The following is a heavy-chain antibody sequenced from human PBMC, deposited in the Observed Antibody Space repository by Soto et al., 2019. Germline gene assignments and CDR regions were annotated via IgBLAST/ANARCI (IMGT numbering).Heavy chain of an antibody. CDR2: IIPIFGTA. D-gene: IGHD3-22*01. Sequence: SVKVSCKASGGTFSSYAISWVRQAPGQGLEWMGGIIPIFGTANYAQKFQGRVTITADESTGTAYMELSSLRSEDTAVYYCAIYYDSSGYYYVPDTFDYWGQGTLVNVSS. J-gene: IGHJ4*02. V-gene: IGHV1-69*13. CDR1: GGTFSSYA. CDR3: AIYYDSSGYYYVPDTFDY.